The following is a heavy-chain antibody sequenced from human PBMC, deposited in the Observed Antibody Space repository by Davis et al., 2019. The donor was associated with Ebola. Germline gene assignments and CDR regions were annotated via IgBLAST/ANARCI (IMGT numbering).Heavy chain of an antibody. J-gene: IGHJ2*01. D-gene: IGHD4-17*01. V-gene: IGHV3-11*01. CDR2: ISIGGKNI. Sequence: GESLKISCAASGFTFSDYYMSWIRQAPGKGLEWISFISIGGKNIHYADSVKCRFTVSRDNAKNSLYLQINSLGVDDTGIYRCARSDSGGNWYCDLWGRGTLVTVSS. CDR3: ARSDSGGNWYCDL. CDR1: GFTFSDYY.